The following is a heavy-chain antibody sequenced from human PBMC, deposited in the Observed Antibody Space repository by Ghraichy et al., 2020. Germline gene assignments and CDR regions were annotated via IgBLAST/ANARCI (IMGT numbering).Heavy chain of an antibody. CDR3: AKDSSYSDQKFGSWFDP. J-gene: IGHJ5*02. Sequence: SLNISCADAGLTFHNSEMHWDWQVSGKGLEWVSEISWNSGCIGYADSVKGRFTISRDNAQKSLYLQMNSLRSEDTAVYYCAKDSSYSDQKFGSWFDP. V-gene: IGHV3-9*01. CDR2: ISWNSGCI. D-gene: IGHD1-26*01. CDR1: GLTFHNSE.